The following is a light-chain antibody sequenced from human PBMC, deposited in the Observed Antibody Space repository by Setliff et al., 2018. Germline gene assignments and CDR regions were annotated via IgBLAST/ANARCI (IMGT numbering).Light chain of an antibody. Sequence: QSALTQPPSVSGSPGHSVTISCTGTSSDVGGYNRVSWYQHPPGTAPKLMIYDVSHRPSGVPDRFSGSKSGNTASLTISGLQAEDEADYYCSSYTSSSNPVFGGGTKGTVL. CDR1: SSDVGGYNR. J-gene: IGLJ3*02. V-gene: IGLV2-18*02. CDR2: DVS. CDR3: SSYTSSSNPV.